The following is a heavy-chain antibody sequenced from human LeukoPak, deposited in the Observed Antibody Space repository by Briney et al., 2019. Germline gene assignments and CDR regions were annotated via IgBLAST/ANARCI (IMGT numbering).Heavy chain of an antibody. CDR3: ARLGYDILTGYYQNAFDI. D-gene: IGHD3-9*01. V-gene: IGHV4-34*01. Sequence: SETLSLTCAVYGGSFSGYYWSWIRQPPGKGLEWIGEINHSGSANYNPSLKSRVTISVDTSKNQFSLKLSSVTAADTAVYYCARLGYDILTGYYQNAFDIWGQGTMVTVSS. CDR2: INHSGSA. CDR1: GGSFSGYY. J-gene: IGHJ3*02.